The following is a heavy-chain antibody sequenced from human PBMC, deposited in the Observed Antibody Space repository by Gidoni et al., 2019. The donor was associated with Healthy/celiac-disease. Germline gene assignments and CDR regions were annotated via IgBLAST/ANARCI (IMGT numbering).Heavy chain of an antibody. CDR2: ISYDGSNK. Sequence: QVQLVESGGGVVQPGRSLRLSCAASGFTFSSYAMHWVRQAPGKGLEWVAVISYDGSNKYYADSVKGRFTISRDNSKNTLYLQMNSLRAEDTAVYYCARDGMKGDYYDSSGYFDYWGQGTLVTVSS. V-gene: IGHV3-30-3*01. CDR1: GFTFSSYA. CDR3: ARDGMKGDYYDSSGYFDY. J-gene: IGHJ4*02. D-gene: IGHD3-22*01.